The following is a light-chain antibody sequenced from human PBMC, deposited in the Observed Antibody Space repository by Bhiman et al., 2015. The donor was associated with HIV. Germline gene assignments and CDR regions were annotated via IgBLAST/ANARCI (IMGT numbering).Light chain of an antibody. CDR3: QAWDSSAVV. CDR2: QDN. Sequence: SYELTQPPSVSVSPGQTARISCSGDRLGDRFSYWYQQRPGQSPVLVIYQDNKRPSGIPERFSGSNSGNTATLTISGTQAMDEADYFCQAWDSSAVVFGGGTKLTVL. J-gene: IGLJ2*01. CDR1: RLGDRF. V-gene: IGLV3-1*01.